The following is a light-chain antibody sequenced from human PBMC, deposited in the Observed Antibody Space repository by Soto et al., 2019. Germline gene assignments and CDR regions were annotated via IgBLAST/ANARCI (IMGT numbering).Light chain of an antibody. J-gene: IGKJ1*01. V-gene: IGKV3-15*01. CDR2: GAS. CDR1: QTVSSN. CDR3: QQYNNWPLT. Sequence: ETVMTQSPATLSVSSGERATLSCRASQTVSSNLAWYQQKPGQAPRLLIYGASNRATGIPARFSGSGSGTEFTLTISSLQSEDFAVYYCQQYNNWPLTFGQGTKVDIK.